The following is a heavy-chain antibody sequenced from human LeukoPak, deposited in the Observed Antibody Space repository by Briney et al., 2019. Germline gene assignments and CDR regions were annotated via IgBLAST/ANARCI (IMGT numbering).Heavy chain of an antibody. CDR3: ARDVATEPLAYCGGD. D-gene: IGHD2-21*01. Sequence: GGSLRLSCAASGFTFSSYAMHWVRQAPGKGLEWVAVISYDGSNKYYADSVKGRFTISRDNSKNTLYLQMNSLRAEDTAVYYCARDVATEPLAYCGGDWGQGTLVTVSS. V-gene: IGHV3-30-3*01. CDR1: GFTFSSYA. J-gene: IGHJ4*02. CDR2: ISYDGSNK.